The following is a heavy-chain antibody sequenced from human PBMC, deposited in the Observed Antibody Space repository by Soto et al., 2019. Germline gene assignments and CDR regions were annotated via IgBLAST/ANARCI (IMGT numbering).Heavy chain of an antibody. CDR2: INHSGST. V-gene: IGHV4-34*01. Sequence: SETLSLTCAVYGGPFSGYYWSWIRQPPGKGLEWIGEINHSGSTNYNPSLKSRVTISVDTSKNQFSLKLSSVTAAGTALFYCARGNTAMVTPMNWFDPWGQGTLVTVS. J-gene: IGHJ5*02. CDR1: GGPFSGYY. D-gene: IGHD5-18*01. CDR3: ARGNTAMVTPMNWFDP.